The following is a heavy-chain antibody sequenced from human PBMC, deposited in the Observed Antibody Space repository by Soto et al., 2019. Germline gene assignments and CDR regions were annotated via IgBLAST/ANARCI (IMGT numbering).Heavy chain of an antibody. Sequence: GGSLRLSCAASGFTFSSYGMSWVRQARGKGLEWVSGIGGGGASTFYADSVKGRFTISRDNSKNTLYLQMNSLRAEDTAVYYCAKRYCSSTSCSYYYYYYGLDVWGQGTTVTVSS. CDR2: IGGGGAST. CDR3: AKRYCSSTSCSYYYYYYGLDV. J-gene: IGHJ6*02. CDR1: GFTFSSYG. V-gene: IGHV3-23*01. D-gene: IGHD2-2*01.